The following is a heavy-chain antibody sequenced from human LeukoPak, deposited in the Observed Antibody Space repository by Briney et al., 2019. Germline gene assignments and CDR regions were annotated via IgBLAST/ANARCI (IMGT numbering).Heavy chain of an antibody. D-gene: IGHD3-10*01. CDR3: ARVEGLLWHRNWFDP. J-gene: IGHJ5*02. Sequence: ASVKLSCKASGYTFTSYGISWVRQAPGQGLEWMGGISAYNGNTNYAQKLQGRVTMTTDPSTSTAYMELRSLRSDDTAVYYCARVEGLLWHRNWFDPWGQGTLVTVSS. CDR2: ISAYNGNT. V-gene: IGHV1-18*01. CDR1: GYTFTSYG.